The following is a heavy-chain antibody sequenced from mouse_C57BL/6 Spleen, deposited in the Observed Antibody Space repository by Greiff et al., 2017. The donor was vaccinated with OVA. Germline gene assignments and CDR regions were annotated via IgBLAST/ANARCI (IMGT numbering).Heavy chain of an antibody. J-gene: IGHJ4*01. CDR2: IYPGSGST. CDR3: ARSNSNYDAMDY. Sequence: QVQLQQPGAELVKPGASVKMSCKASGYTFTSYWITWVKQRPGQGLEWIGDIYPGSGSTNYHEKFKSKATLTVDTSSSTAYMQLSSLTSEDSAVYYCARSNSNYDAMDYWGQGTSVTVSS. D-gene: IGHD2-5*01. CDR1: GYTFTSYW. V-gene: IGHV1-55*01.